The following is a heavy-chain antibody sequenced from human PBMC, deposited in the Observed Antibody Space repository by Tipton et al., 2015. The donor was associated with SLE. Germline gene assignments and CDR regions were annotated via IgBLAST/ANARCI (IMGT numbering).Heavy chain of an antibody. CDR1: GFTFSSYG. V-gene: IGHV3-33*08. Sequence: SLRLSCTASGFTFSSYGMHWVRQAPGKGLEWVAVIWYDGSNKYYADSVKGRFTISRDNSKNTLYLQMNSLRAEDTAVYYCLRSPNYYYGMDVWGQGTTVTVSS. CDR3: LRSPNYYYGMDV. J-gene: IGHJ6*02. CDR2: IWYDGSNK.